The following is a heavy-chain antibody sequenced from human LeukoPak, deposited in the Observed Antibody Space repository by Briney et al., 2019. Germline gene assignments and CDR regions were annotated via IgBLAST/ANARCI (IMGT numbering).Heavy chain of an antibody. Sequence: GGSLRLSCAASGFTFSSYAMSWVRQAPGKGLECISGFSGSGGSTYYADSVKGRFTISRDNSKNTLYLQMNSLRAEDTAVYYCAKVDGYNWGEFDYWGQGTLVTVSS. CDR2: FSGSGGST. CDR1: GFTFSSYA. D-gene: IGHD5-24*01. CDR3: AKVDGYNWGEFDY. V-gene: IGHV3-23*01. J-gene: IGHJ4*02.